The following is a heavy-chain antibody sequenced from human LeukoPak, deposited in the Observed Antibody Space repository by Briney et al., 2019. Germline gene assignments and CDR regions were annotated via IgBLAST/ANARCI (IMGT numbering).Heavy chain of an antibody. D-gene: IGHD2-8*02. CDR1: GFIFSGSG. CDR2: IQYDGSNK. V-gene: IGHV3-30*02. Sequence: QAGGSLRLSCAASGFIFSGSGMHWVRQAPGKGLEWLAFIQYDGSNKYYADSVKGRFTISRDNSKNTMYLQMNSLRADDTAVYYCARLWSGPDYWGHGTVVTVSS. J-gene: IGHJ4*01. CDR3: ARLWSGPDY.